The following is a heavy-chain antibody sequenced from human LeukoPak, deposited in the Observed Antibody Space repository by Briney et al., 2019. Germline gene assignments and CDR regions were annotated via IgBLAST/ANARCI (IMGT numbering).Heavy chain of an antibody. V-gene: IGHV1-8*03. D-gene: IGHD3-10*01. Sequence: ASVKVSCKASGYTFTSYDINWVRQATGQGLEWMGWMNPNSGNTGYAQKFQGRVTITRNTSISTAYMELSSLRSEDTAVYYCARGPHRVRGVTLRGAFDIWGQGTMVTVSS. CDR1: GYTFTSYD. J-gene: IGHJ3*02. CDR3: ARGPHRVRGVTLRGAFDI. CDR2: MNPNSGNT.